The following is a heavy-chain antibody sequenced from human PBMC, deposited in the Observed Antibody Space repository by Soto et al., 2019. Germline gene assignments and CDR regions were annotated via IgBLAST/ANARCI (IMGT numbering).Heavy chain of an antibody. J-gene: IGHJ4*02. V-gene: IGHV3-30*18. Sequence: QVQLVESGGGVVQPGRSLRLSCAASGFTFSSYGMHWVRQAPGKGLEWVAVISYDGSNKYYADSVKGRFTISRDNSKNEMYLRMNSLRAEDTGVYCWAKDEMRCCSGGSCYRWFDYWGQGTLVTVSS. CDR2: ISYDGSNK. CDR1: GFTFSSYG. CDR3: AKDEMRCCSGGSCYRWFDY. D-gene: IGHD2-15*01.